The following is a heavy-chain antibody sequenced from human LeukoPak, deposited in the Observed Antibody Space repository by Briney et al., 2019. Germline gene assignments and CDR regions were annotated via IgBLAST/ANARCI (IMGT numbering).Heavy chain of an antibody. D-gene: IGHD2-15*01. CDR2: ISDSGGNT. J-gene: IGHJ4*02. V-gene: IGHV3-23*01. Sequence: GGSLRLSCAASGFTFSNYAVGWVRQAPGKGLEWVSTISDSGGNTYHADSVEGRFTISRDNSKNTVYLQMNSLRAEDTAVYYCAKGNTGSFYSASDYWGQGTLVTVSS. CDR1: GFTFSNYA. CDR3: AKGNTGSFYSASDY.